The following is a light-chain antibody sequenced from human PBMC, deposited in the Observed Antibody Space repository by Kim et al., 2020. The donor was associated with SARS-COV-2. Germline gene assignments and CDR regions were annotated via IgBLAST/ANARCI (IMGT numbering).Light chain of an antibody. CDR3: MQALQTPL. V-gene: IGKV2-28*01. CDR1: QSLLHSNGYNY. Sequence: DIVMTQSPLSLPVTPGEPASISCRSCQSLLHSNGYNYLDWYLQKPGQSPQLLIYLGSNRASGVPDRFSGSGSGTDFTLKISRVEAEDVGVYYCMQALQTPLFGQGTKLEI. J-gene: IGKJ2*01. CDR2: LGS.